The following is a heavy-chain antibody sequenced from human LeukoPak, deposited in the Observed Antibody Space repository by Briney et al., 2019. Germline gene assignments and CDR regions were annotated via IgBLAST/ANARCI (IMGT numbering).Heavy chain of an antibody. CDR3: ARRVPGMDV. D-gene: IGHD3-10*01. J-gene: IGHJ6*02. CDR2: MKPISGNT. V-gene: IGHV1-8*01. Sequence: ASAKVSCKAFGYTFSTFDIAWVRQAAGRGLEWMGWMKPISGNTAYAKKFQGRVTMTRNTSIGTAYLELSSLRFEDSAVCYCARRVPGMDVWGQGTTVTVSS. CDR1: GYTFSTFD.